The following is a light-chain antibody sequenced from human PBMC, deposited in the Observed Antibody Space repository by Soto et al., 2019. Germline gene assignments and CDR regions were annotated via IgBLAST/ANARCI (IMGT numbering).Light chain of an antibody. J-gene: IGLJ1*01. V-gene: IGLV2-14*01. Sequence: QSVLTQPASVSGSPGQPITISCTGTSSDVGGYNYVSWYQQHPGKAPKLMIYDVSNWPSGVSNRFSGSKSGNTASLTISGLQAEDEADYYCSSYTSSSTLPYGFGTGTKVTVL. CDR2: DVS. CDR1: SSDVGGYNY. CDR3: SSYTSSSTLPYG.